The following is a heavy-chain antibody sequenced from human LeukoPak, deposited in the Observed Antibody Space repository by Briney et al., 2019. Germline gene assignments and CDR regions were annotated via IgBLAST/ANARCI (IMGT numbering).Heavy chain of an antibody. CDR2: IRYDGSNK. V-gene: IGHV3-30*02. CDR3: ARRWPARDTVLVSTMIKWYFDL. J-gene: IGHJ2*01. D-gene: IGHD5-18*01. CDR1: GFTFSSYG. Sequence: GGSLRLSCAASGFTFSSYGMHWVRQAPGKGLEWVAFIRYDGSNKYYADSVKGRFTISRDNSKNTLYLQMNSLRVEDMAVYYCARRWPARDTVLVSTMIKWYFDLWGRGTLVTVSS.